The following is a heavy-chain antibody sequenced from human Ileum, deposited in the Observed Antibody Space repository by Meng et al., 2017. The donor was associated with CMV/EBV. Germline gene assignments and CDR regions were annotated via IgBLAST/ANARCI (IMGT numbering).Heavy chain of an antibody. D-gene: IGHD4-23*01. V-gene: IGHV3-74*03. CDR1: EFPFGPYW. CDR3: ARAYGGNLPFDY. CDR2: ISSDGSST. J-gene: IGHJ4*02. Sequence: CAASEFPFGPYWMHWVRQAPGKGLVWVSRISSDGSSTTYADSVKGRFTISRDNAKNTLYLQVNSLRAEDTAVYYCARAYGGNLPFDYWGQGTLVTVSS.